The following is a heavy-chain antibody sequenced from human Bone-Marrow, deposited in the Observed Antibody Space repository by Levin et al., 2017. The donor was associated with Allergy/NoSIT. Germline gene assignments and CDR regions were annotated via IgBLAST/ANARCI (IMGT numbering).Heavy chain of an antibody. D-gene: IGHD6-13*01. CDR2: ISGSGGST. CDR3: ARGLTGYSSSWDDY. V-gene: IGHV3-23*01. Sequence: QPGGSLRLSCAASGFTFSSYAMSWVRQAPGKGLEWVSAISGSGGSTYYADSVKGRFTISRDNSKNTLYLQMNSLRAEDTAVYYCARGLTGYSSSWDDYWGQGTLVTVSS. CDR1: GFTFSSYA. J-gene: IGHJ4*02.